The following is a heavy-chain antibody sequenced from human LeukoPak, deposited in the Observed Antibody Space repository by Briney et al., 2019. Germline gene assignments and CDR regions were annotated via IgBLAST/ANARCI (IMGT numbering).Heavy chain of an antibody. J-gene: IGHJ4*02. V-gene: IGHV3-23*01. CDR2: ISYSAAGT. Sequence: GGSLRLSCAASGFTFNIYAMNWVRQAPGKGLEWISSISYSAAGTYYADSVKGRFSISRDNSKKIVYLQMNSLRAEDMAVYYCAKDRMGGVTFFDYWGQGTLVTVSS. D-gene: IGHD2-21*02. CDR3: AKDRMGGVTFFDY. CDR1: GFTFNIYA.